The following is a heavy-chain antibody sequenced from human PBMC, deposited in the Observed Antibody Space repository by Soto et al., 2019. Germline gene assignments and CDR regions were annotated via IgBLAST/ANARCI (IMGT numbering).Heavy chain of an antibody. Sequence: NPSETLSLTCTVSGASISSYYWNWIRQSPGKGLEWIGYIHYSGSTDHHPSLKSRVTISVGTSRNQFSLKLSSVTAADTAVYNCARDTRSYDSSGYFYFDYWGQGALVTVSS. CDR1: GASISSYY. V-gene: IGHV4-59*01. J-gene: IGHJ4*02. CDR2: IHYSGST. D-gene: IGHD3-22*01. CDR3: ARDTRSYDSSGYFYFDY.